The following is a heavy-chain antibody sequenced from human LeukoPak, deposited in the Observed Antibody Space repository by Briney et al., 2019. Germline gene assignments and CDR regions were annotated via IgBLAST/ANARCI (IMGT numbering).Heavy chain of an antibody. V-gene: IGHV4-31*03. CDR2: IYYSGST. J-gene: IGHJ2*01. Sequence: SETLSLTCTVSGGSISSGGYYWSWISQHPGKGLEWIGYIYYSGSTYYNPSLKSRVTISVDTSKNQFSLKLSSVTAADTAVYYCARAPIRWYFDLWGRGTLVTVSS. CDR1: GGSISSGGYY. D-gene: IGHD3-3*02. CDR3: ARAPIRWYFDL.